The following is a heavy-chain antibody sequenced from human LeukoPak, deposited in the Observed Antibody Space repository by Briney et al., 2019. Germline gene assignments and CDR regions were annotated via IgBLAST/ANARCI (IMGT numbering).Heavy chain of an antibody. CDR1: GYIFGSYG. V-gene: IGHV1-18*01. Sequence: VASVKVSCKASGYIFGSYGMNWVRQAPGQGLEWVGWISGYDGVTNYAQALRGRVTMTTDTSTTTVYMHLRDLRSDDTAVYYCARDYRPDLGDHEIWGQGTMVTVSS. CDR2: ISGYDGVT. J-gene: IGHJ3*02. D-gene: IGHD4-17*01. CDR3: ARDYRPDLGDHEI.